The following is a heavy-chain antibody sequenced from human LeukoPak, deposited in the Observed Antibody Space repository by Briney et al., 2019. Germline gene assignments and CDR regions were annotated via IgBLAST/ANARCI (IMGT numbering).Heavy chain of an antibody. CDR1: GFTFSSYA. CDR3: AKGRYYYDSSDAFDI. J-gene: IGHJ3*02. V-gene: IGHV3-23*01. Sequence: GGPLRLSCAASGFTFSSYAMSWVRQAPGKGLEWVSAISGSGGSTYYADSVKGRFTISRDNSKNTLILQINSLRAEDTAVYYCAKGRYYYDSSDAFDIWGQGTMVTVSS. D-gene: IGHD3-22*01. CDR2: ISGSGGST.